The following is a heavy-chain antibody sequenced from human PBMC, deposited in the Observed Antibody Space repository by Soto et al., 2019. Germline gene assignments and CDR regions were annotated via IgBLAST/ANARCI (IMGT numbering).Heavy chain of an antibody. CDR3: ARYSSSSGGSDYFDY. D-gene: IGHD6-6*01. V-gene: IGHV1-18*01. J-gene: IGHJ4*02. CDR1: GYSYTSNG. CDR2: ISAYNGNT. Sequence: TSVKVTCKDSGYSYTSNGSSWVRQAPGQGLEWMGWISAYNGNTNYAQKLQGRVTMTTDTSTSTAYMELRSLRSDDTAVYYCARYSSSSGGSDYFDYWGQGTLVTVSS.